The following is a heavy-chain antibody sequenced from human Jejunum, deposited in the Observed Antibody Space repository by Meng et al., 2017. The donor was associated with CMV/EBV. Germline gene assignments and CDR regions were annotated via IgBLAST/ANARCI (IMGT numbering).Heavy chain of an antibody. J-gene: IGHJ4*02. CDR3: AREWGDVRGGFDF. CDR2: TYYRSKYYN. D-gene: IGHD3-10*02. Sequence: GSGRVKSSRAALLHCATSGDSVASTSAAWNWVRQSPSRGLEWLGRTYYRSKYYNEYALSVKSRITINPDRSKTQFSLQLNSVSPEDTAIYYCAREWGDVRGGFDFWGQGTLVTVSS. CDR1: GDSVASTSAA. V-gene: IGHV6-1*01.